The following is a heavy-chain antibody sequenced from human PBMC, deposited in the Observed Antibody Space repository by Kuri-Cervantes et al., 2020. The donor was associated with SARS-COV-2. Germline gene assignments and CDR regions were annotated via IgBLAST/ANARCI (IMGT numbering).Heavy chain of an antibody. Sequence: GGSLRLSCAASGSTFSSYEMNWVRQAPGKGLEWVSYISSSGSTIYYADSVKGRFTISRDNAKNSLYLQMNSLRAEDTALYYCARDTRRRSGNLPFDYWGQGTLVTVSS. D-gene: IGHD3-3*01. J-gene: IGHJ4*02. CDR1: GSTFSSYE. CDR3: ARDTRRRSGNLPFDY. V-gene: IGHV3-48*03. CDR2: ISSSGSTI.